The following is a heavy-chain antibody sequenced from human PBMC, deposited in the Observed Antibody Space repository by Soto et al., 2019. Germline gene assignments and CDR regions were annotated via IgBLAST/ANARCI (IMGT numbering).Heavy chain of an antibody. D-gene: IGHD3-22*01. V-gene: IGHV5-10-1*01. J-gene: IGHJ6*01. Sequence: VESLTNSCKDSGYNFRNSWIIWVLQMPGKGLEGMRRIDPSDSYATYNPSLQGHVTISADKSVTTAYLQWSSLKASDTATYYCARRLGTYYYDSSDYTNSHYGMDVWGQGTTVTVSS. CDR3: ARRLGTYYYDSSDYTNSHYGMDV. CDR1: GYNFRNSW. CDR2: IDPSDSYA.